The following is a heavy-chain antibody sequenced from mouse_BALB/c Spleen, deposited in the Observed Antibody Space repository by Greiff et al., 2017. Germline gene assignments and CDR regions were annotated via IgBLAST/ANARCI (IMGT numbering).Heavy chain of an antibody. V-gene: IGHV1S22*01. CDR1: GYTFTIYW. CDR3: TRSYYRGYYFDY. Sequence: LQQPGSELVRPGASVKLSCKASGYTFTIYWMHWVKQRPGQGLEWIGNIYPGSGSTNYDEKFKSKATLTVDTSSSTAYMQLSSLTSEDSAVYYCTRSYYRGYYFDYWGQGTTLTVSS. J-gene: IGHJ2*01. D-gene: IGHD1-1*02. CDR2: IYPGSGST.